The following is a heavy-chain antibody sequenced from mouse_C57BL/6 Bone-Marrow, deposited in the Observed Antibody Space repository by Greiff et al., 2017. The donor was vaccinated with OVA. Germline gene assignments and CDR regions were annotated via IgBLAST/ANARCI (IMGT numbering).Heavy chain of an antibody. CDR1: GYAFSSSW. D-gene: IGHD1-1*01. V-gene: IGHV1-82*01. CDR2: IYPGDGDT. J-gene: IGHJ3*01. CDR3: ARWDYYGSSYGFAY. Sequence: VQLVESGPELVKPGASVKISCKASGYAFSSSWMNWVKQRPGKGLEWIGRIYPGDGDTNYNGKFKGKATLTADKSSSTAYMQLSSLTSEDSAVYFCARWDYYGSSYGFAYWGQGTLVTVSA.